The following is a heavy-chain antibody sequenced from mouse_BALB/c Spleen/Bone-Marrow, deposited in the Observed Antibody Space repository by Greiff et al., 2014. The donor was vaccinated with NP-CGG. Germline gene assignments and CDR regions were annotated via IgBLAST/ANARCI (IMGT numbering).Heavy chain of an antibody. J-gene: IGHJ2*01. CDR1: GFNIKDTY. CDR3: ARYYYCSSDFDY. D-gene: IGHD1-1*01. Sequence: EVKLMESGAELVKPGASVKLSCTASGFNIKDTYMHWVKQRPEQGLEWIGRIDPANGNTKYDPKFQGKATITADTSSNTAYLQRSSLTSEDTAVYYGARYYYCSSDFDYWGQGTTLTVST. V-gene: IGHV14-3*02. CDR2: IDPANGNT.